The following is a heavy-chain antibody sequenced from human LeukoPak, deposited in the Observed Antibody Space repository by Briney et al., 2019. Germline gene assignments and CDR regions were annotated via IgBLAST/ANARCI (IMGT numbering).Heavy chain of an antibody. D-gene: IGHD3-22*01. Sequence: SETLSLTCTVSGGSISSYYWSWIRQPPGKGLEWIGYIYYSGSTNYKPSLKSRVTMSVDTSKNQFSLRLSSVTAADTAVYYCARGGNVYDRNFDCWGQGTLVTVSS. CDR1: GGSISSYY. CDR3: ARGGNVYDRNFDC. V-gene: IGHV4-59*01. J-gene: IGHJ4*02. CDR2: IYYSGST.